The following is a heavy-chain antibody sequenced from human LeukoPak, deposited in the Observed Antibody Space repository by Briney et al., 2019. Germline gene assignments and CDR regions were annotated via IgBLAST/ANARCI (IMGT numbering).Heavy chain of an antibody. J-gene: IGHJ3*02. Sequence: PSETLSLTCTVSGGCISSYYWSWIRQPPGKGLEWIGYIYYSGSTNYNPSLKSRVTISVDTSKNQFSLKLSSVTAADTAVYYCARGLEKGDDAFDIWGQGTMVTVSS. CDR2: IYYSGST. CDR1: GGCISSYY. V-gene: IGHV4-59*01. CDR3: ARGLEKGDDAFDI. D-gene: IGHD1-1*01.